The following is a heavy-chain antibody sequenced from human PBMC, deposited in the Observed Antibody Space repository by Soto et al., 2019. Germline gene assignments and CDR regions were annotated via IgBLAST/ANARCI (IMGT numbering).Heavy chain of an antibody. J-gene: IGHJ6*02. CDR2: IIPIFGTV. V-gene: IGHV1-69*12. D-gene: IGHD6-19*01. Sequence: QVQLLQSGAEVKKPGSSVRVSCEASGGTFRTYAISWVRQAPGQGLEWMGEIIPIFGTVNYAQKFQGRVTITADESTTTVYMDLRSLRSEDTAVYYCAKGAVAGTPTSYYDSGMDVWGQGTTVTVSS. CDR1: GGTFRTYA. CDR3: AKGAVAGTPTSYYDSGMDV.